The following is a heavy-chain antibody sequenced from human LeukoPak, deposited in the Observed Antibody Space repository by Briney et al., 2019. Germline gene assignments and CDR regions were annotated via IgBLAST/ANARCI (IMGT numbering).Heavy chain of an antibody. CDR1: GGSISSYY. D-gene: IGHD3-22*01. CDR2: MYYSGST. Sequence: SETLSLTCTVSGGSISSYYWSWIRQPPGKGLEWIGYMYYSGSTNYNPSLQSRVTISVDTSKNQFSLKLSSVTAADTAVYYCARADYYDSSGYLGYYYYYGMDVWGQGTTVTVSS. CDR3: ARADYYDSSGYLGYYYYYGMDV. J-gene: IGHJ6*02. V-gene: IGHV4-59*01.